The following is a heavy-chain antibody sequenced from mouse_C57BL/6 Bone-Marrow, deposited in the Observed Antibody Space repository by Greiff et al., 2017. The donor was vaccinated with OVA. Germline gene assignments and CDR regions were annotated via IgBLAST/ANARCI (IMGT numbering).Heavy chain of an antibody. D-gene: IGHD1-1*01. Sequence: EVQLVESGEGLVKPGGSLKLSCAASGFTFSSYAMSWVRQTPEKRLEWVAYISSGGDYIYYADTVKGRFTISRDNARNTLYLQMSSLKSEDTAMYYCTREDYYGRGFAYWGQGTLVTVSA. V-gene: IGHV5-9-1*02. CDR1: GFTFSSYA. J-gene: IGHJ3*01. CDR2: ISSGGDYI. CDR3: TREDYYGRGFAY.